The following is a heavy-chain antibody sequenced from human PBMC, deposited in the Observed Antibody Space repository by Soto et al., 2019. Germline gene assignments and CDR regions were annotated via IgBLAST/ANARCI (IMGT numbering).Heavy chain of an antibody. V-gene: IGHV3-74*01. CDR3: ARAPINIVGATKSFDY. J-gene: IGHJ4*02. Sequence: GGSLRLSCAASGFIFKMYWMHWVRQSPGKGPVWISRIYNDGTYSDYADSVRGRFTISRDNAKNSLYLQMNSLRAEDTAVYYCARAPINIVGATKSFDYWGQGTLDTVSS. CDR1: GFIFKMYW. D-gene: IGHD1-26*01. CDR2: IYNDGTYS.